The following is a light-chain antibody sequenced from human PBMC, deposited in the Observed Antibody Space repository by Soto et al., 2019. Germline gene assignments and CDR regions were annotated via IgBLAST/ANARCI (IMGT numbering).Light chain of an antibody. CDR3: QQYNHWPKT. CDR1: QNVRSN. V-gene: IGKV3-15*01. Sequence: EIVMTQSPATLSVSPGERATLSCRASQNVRSNVAWYHQARGQPPRLLMYGASTRATGIPDRFSGSGSGTEFTLTISSLQSEDFAIYYCQQYNHWPKTFDQGTKVEIK. J-gene: IGKJ1*01. CDR2: GAS.